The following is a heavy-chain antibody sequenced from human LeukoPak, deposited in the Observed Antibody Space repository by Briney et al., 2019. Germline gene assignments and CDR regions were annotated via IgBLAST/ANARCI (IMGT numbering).Heavy chain of an antibody. Sequence: ASVKVSCKASGYTFTSYGISWVRQAPGQGLEWMGWISAYNGNTNYAQKLQGRVTMTTDTSTSTAYMELRSLRSDDTAVYYCARDHPYYDLWSGYYSSWFDPWGQGTLVTVSS. D-gene: IGHD3-3*01. CDR3: ARDHPYYDLWSGYYSSWFDP. V-gene: IGHV1-18*01. J-gene: IGHJ5*02. CDR1: GYTFTSYG. CDR2: ISAYNGNT.